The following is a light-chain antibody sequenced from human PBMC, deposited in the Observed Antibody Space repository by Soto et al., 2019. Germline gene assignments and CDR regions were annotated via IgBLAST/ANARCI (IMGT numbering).Light chain of an antibody. Sequence: EIVMTQSPATLSVSPWERATLSCRASQSVRSDLAWYQQKPGQAPRPLVYGASSRATGIPDRFSGSGSGTDLTLTISRLEPEDFAVYYCQQYGSSPPWTFGQGTKVDIK. CDR1: QSVRSD. J-gene: IGKJ1*01. CDR2: GAS. V-gene: IGKV3-20*01. CDR3: QQYGSSPPWT.